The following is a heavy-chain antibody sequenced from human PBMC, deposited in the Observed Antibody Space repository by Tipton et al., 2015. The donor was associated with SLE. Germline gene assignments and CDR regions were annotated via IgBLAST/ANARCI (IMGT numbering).Heavy chain of an antibody. J-gene: IGHJ5*02. D-gene: IGHD5-12*01. Sequence: TLSLTCSVSGGSITNKYWSWIRQPPGKGLEWIGYLNYNGGATYSPSLKSRVTTSVDTSKNQFSLNLNSVTAADTAVYYCAKGGYDNWFDPWGQGTLVTVSS. CDR1: GGSITNKY. V-gene: IGHV4-59*08. CDR2: LNYNGGA. CDR3: AKGGYDNWFDP.